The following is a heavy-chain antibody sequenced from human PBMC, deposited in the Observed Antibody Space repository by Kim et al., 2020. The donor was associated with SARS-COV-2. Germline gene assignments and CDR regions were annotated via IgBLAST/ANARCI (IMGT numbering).Heavy chain of an antibody. D-gene: IGHD3-3*01. V-gene: IGHV3-30*18. CDR1: GFTFSSYG. CDR3: AKDLIYDFWSPNWFDP. CDR2: ISYDGSDK. Sequence: GGSLRLSCAASGFTFSSYGMHWVRQAPGKGLEWLAFISYDGSDKYYADSVKGRFTISRDNSKNTLYLRMNSLRAEDTAVYYCAKDLIYDFWSPNWFDPWAREPWSPSPQ. J-gene: IGHJ5*02.